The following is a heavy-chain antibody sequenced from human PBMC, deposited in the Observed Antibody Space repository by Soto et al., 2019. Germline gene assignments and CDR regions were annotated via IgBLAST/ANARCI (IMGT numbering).Heavy chain of an antibody. J-gene: IGHJ5*02. D-gene: IGHD6-13*01. V-gene: IGHV3-23*01. Sequence: GGSLRLSCAASGFTFSSYAMSWVPQAPGKGLEWVSAISGSCGSTYYADSVKGRFTMSRDNSKNTLYLQMNSLRAEDTAVYYCAKPKDQQLVVNWFDPWGQGTLVTVSS. CDR1: GFTFSSYA. CDR2: ISGSCGST. CDR3: AKPKDQQLVVNWFDP.